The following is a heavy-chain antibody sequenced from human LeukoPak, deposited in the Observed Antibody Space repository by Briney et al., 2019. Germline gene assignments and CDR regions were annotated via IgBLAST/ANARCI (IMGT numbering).Heavy chain of an antibody. CDR3: ARGSGEDY. CDR1: GGSFSGYY. CDR2: INHSGST. Sequence: PSETLSLTCAVYGGSFSGYYWSWIRQPPGKGLEWIGEINHSGSTNYNPSLKSRVTISVDTSENQFSLKLSSVTAADTAVYYCARGSGEDYWGQGTLVTVSS. J-gene: IGHJ4*02. V-gene: IGHV4-34*01.